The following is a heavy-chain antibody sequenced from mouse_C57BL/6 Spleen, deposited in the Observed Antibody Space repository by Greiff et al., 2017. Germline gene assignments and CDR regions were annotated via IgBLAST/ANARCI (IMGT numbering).Heavy chain of an antibody. CDR2: IYPGSGST. CDR3: AREGEWRDWFAY. CDR1: GYTFTSYW. J-gene: IGHJ3*01. D-gene: IGHD1-3*01. V-gene: IGHV1-55*01. Sequence: QVQLQQPGAELVKPGASVKMSCKASGYTFTSYWITWVKQRPGQGLEWIGDIYPGSGSTNYNEKFKSKATLTVDTSSSTAYMQLSSLTSEDSAVYYCAREGEWRDWFAYWGQGTLVTVSA.